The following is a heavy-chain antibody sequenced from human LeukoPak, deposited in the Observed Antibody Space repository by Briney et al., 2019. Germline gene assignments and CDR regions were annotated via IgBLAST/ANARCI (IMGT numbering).Heavy chain of an antibody. D-gene: IGHD4-17*01. Sequence: GGSLRLSCAASGFTFNIYSMNWVRQAPGKGLEWVSSISRTSSYIYYADPVKGRFTISRDNAKNSLYLQMNSLRAEDTAVYYCARDLYGNDAFDIWGQGTMVTVSS. CDR1: GFTFNIYS. CDR2: ISRTSSYI. J-gene: IGHJ3*02. CDR3: ARDLYGNDAFDI. V-gene: IGHV3-21*01.